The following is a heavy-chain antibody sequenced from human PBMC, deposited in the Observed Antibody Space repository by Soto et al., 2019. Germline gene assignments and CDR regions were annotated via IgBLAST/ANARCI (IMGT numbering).Heavy chain of an antibody. CDR3: ARGRGYSGQRRGWFDT. D-gene: IGHD5-12*01. Sequence: QLQLQESGPGLVKPSETLSLTCTVSGGSISTYYWNWIRQPPGKGLEWIGDIYYSGRTNYNPSLKRRVAISVDMSKNQFSLNLSSVTPADTDVYYCARGRGYSGQRRGWFDTWGQGTLVTVSS. J-gene: IGHJ5*02. CDR2: IYYSGRT. V-gene: IGHV4-59*01. CDR1: GGSISTYY.